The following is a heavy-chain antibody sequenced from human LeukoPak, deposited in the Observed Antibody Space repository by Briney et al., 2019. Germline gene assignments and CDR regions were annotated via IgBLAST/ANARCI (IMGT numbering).Heavy chain of an antibody. J-gene: IGHJ5*02. Sequence: HTGGSLRLSCAASGFTFSSYGMHWVRQAPGKGLEWVAVIWYDGSNKYYADSVKGRFTISRDNSKNTLYLQMNSLRAEDTAVYYCARDPDYYGSGSYYNWFDPWGQGTLVTVSS. V-gene: IGHV3-30*19. D-gene: IGHD3-10*01. CDR3: ARDPDYYGSGSYYNWFDP. CDR2: IWYDGSNK. CDR1: GFTFSSYG.